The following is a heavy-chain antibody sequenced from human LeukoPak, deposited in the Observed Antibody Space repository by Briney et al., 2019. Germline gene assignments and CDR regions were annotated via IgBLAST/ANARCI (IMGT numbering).Heavy chain of an antibody. CDR2: INPNSGGT. CDR3: ARDHCTSNSCYEDFYYGMDV. J-gene: IGHJ6*02. CDR1: GYTFTDYY. D-gene: IGHD2-2*01. Sequence: GASVKVSCKASGYTFTDYYVHWVRQAPGQGLEWMGWINPNSGGTEYAQKFQGRVTMTRDKSISTAYMGLSRLGSDDTAMYYCARDHCTSNSCYEDFYYGMDVWGQGTTVTVSS. V-gene: IGHV1-2*02.